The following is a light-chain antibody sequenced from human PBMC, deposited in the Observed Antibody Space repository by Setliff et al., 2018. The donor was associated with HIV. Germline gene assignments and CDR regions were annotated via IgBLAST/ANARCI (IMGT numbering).Light chain of an antibody. Sequence: QSVLAQPASVSGSPGQSITISCSGTNSDIGSHDYVSWYQQHPGKAPKLIIFSVTYRPSGVSDRFSGSKSGNTASLTISGLQPEDEADYYCVSHRDTNTLEVFGTGTRSPS. CDR1: NSDIGSHDY. J-gene: IGLJ1*01. CDR2: SVT. CDR3: VSHRDTNTLEV. V-gene: IGLV2-14*03.